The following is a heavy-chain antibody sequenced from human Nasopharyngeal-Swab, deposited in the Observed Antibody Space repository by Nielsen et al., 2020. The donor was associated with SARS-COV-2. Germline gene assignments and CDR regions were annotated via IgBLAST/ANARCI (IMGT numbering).Heavy chain of an antibody. CDR1: GFTSSSYA. D-gene: IGHD6-13*01. CDR2: ISGSGGST. V-gene: IGHV3-23*01. CDR3: AKSGSGYSPDKLYYMDV. J-gene: IGHJ6*03. Sequence: GGSLRLSCAASGFTSSSYAMSWVHQAPGKGLERVSAISGSGGSTYYADSVKGRFTISRDNSKNTLYLQMNSLRAEDTAVYYCAKSGSGYSPDKLYYMDVWGKGTTVTVPS.